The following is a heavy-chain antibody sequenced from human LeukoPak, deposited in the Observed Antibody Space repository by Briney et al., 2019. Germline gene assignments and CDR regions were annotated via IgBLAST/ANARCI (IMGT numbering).Heavy chain of an antibody. V-gene: IGHV4-30-4*01. CDR3: ARYGSGSTWFDP. CDR1: GGSISSDNYQ. Sequence: PSETLSLTCTVSGGSISSDNYQRSWIRQPPGKCLEWIGYINYSGSTYYNPSLKSRVTISVDTSKNHFSLRLSSVTAADTAVYYCARYGSGSTWFDPWGQGTLVTVSS. D-gene: IGHD3-10*01. J-gene: IGHJ5*02. CDR2: INYSGST.